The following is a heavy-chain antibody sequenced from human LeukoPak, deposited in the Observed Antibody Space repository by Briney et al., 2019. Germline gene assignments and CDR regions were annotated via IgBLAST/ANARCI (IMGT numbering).Heavy chain of an antibody. D-gene: IGHD3-3*01. CDR3: ARGIGSQLRSGWFDP. CDR1: GFTFDDYG. J-gene: IGHJ5*02. CDR2: IYSGGNT. V-gene: IGHV3-66*01. Sequence: PGGSLRLSCAASGFTFDDYGMSWVRQAPGKGLEWVSVIYSGGNTYYADSVEGRFTISRDNSKNTLYLQMNSLRAEDTAVYYCARGIGSQLRSGWFDPWGQGTLVTVSS.